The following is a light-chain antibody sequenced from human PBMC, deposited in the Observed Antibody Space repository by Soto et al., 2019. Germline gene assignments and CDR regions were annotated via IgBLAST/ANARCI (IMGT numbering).Light chain of an antibody. CDR1: QSISTW. Sequence: DIQMTQSPSTLSASVGDRVTITCRASQSISTWLAWYQQKPGKAPKLLIYDAFYLERGVPSRFSGRGSGTEFTLTISSLQPDDLATYYCQQYNRFWTVGQGTKVEI. V-gene: IGKV1-5*01. CDR2: DAF. CDR3: QQYNRFWT. J-gene: IGKJ1*01.